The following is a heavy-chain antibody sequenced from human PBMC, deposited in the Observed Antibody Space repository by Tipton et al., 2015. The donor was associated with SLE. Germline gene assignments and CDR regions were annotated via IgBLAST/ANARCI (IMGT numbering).Heavy chain of an antibody. V-gene: IGHV1-69*05. CDR1: GGTLSSSA. CDR3: ASGPFRDGYNELDY. D-gene: IGHD5-24*01. J-gene: IGHJ4*02. Sequence: QLVQSGAEVKKPGSSVTVSCKASGGTLSSSAISWVRQAPGQGLEWMGGTNPFFDTANYAQKFQGRVTITTDESTNTVYMELSRLSYEDTAVYYCASGPFRDGYNELDYWGQGTLVTVSS. CDR2: TNPFFDTA.